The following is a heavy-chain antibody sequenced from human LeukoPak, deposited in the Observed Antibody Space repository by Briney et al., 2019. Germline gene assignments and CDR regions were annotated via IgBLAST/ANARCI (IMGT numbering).Heavy chain of an antibody. V-gene: IGHV3-21*01. CDR3: ARERGYGSGSYYTSCLDY. J-gene: IGHJ4*02. Sequence: GGSLRLSCAASGFTFSSYSMNWVRQAPGKGLEWVSSISSSSSYIYYADSVKGRFTISRDNAKNSLYLQMNSLRAEDTAVYYCARERGYGSGSYYTSCLDYWGQGTLVTVSS. CDR2: ISSSSSYI. CDR1: GFTFSSYS. D-gene: IGHD3-10*01.